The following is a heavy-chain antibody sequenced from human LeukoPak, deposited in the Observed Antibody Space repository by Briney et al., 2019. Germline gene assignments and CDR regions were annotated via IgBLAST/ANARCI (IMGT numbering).Heavy chain of an antibody. V-gene: IGHV3-53*01. J-gene: IGHJ4*02. D-gene: IGHD3-10*01. CDR3: ARQTYYLPD. Sequence: GSLRLSCVASGFTVSSTFMSWLRQAPGKGLEWVSVIYTSGTTLYADSVKGRFTISRDSSKNTLYLQMNSLRAEDTAVYYCARQTYYLPDWGQGTLVTVSS. CDR1: GFTVSSTF. CDR2: IYTSGTT.